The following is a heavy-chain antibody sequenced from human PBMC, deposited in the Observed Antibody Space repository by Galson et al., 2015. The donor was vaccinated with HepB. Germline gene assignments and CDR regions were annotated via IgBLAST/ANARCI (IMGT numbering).Heavy chain of an antibody. CDR2: INTNTENP. V-gene: IGHV7-4-1*02. CDR1: GYILTNSV. CDR3: ARGPPKFAAPGQDYLDY. J-gene: IGHJ4*02. D-gene: IGHD6-13*01. Sequence: SVKVSCKASGYILTNSVMNWVRQAPGQGLEWMGWINTNTENPTYAQGFTGRFVFSLDTSVSTAYLQISSLKTEDTAVYYCARGPPKFAAPGQDYLDYWGQGTLVTVSS.